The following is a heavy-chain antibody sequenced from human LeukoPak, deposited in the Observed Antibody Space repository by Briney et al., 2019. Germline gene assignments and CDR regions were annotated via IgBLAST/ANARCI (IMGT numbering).Heavy chain of an antibody. CDR2: IYPGDSDT. Sequence: GESLTISCQGSGYTFTSYWIGWLRQMPGKGLEWMGIIYPGDSDTTYSPSFQGQVTISVDKSISTAYLQWSSLKASDTAMYYCARQMVYGDGLTDYWGQGTLVTVSS. D-gene: IGHD4-17*01. CDR1: GYTFTSYW. V-gene: IGHV5-51*01. J-gene: IGHJ4*02. CDR3: ARQMVYGDGLTDY.